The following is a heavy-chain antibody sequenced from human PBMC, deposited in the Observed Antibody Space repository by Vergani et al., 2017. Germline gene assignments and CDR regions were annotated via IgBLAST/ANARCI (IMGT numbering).Heavy chain of an antibody. J-gene: IGHJ4*02. CDR3: ARDLGYFDY. Sequence: EVQLVESGGGLVQPGGSLRLSCAASAFTFSNYWMSWVRQAPGKGLEWVANIKQDGSEKYYVDSVKGRFTISRDNAKNSLYLQMNSLRAEDTAVYYCARDLGYFDYWGQGTLVTVSS. CDR2: IKQDGSEK. V-gene: IGHV3-7*03. D-gene: IGHD7-27*01. CDR1: AFTFSNYW.